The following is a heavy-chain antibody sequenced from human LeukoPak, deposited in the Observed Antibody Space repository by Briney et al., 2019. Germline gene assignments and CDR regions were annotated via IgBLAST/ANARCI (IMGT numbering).Heavy chain of an antibody. J-gene: IGHJ6*03. CDR2: INPNSGDT. CDR3: ARAEGYYYYMDV. V-gene: IGHV1-2*02. CDR1: GYTLTDFY. Sequence: ASVKVSCKASGYTLTDFYMHWVRQAPGQGLEWMGWINPNSGDTNYAQKLQGRVTMTTDTSTSTAYMELRSLRSDDTAVYYCARAEGYYYYMDVWGKGTTVTISS.